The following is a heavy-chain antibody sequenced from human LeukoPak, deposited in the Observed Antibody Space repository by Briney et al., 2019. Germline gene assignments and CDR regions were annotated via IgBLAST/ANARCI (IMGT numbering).Heavy chain of an antibody. J-gene: IGHJ4*02. Sequence: GGSLRLSCAASGFTFSSYSMNWVRQAPGKGLGWVLSISSSSSYIYYADSVKGRFTISRDNAKNSLYLQMNSLRAEDTAVYYCARERYYYDSSGFDYWGQGTLVTVSS. CDR1: GFTFSSYS. V-gene: IGHV3-21*01. CDR3: ARERYYYDSSGFDY. D-gene: IGHD3-22*01. CDR2: ISSSSSYI.